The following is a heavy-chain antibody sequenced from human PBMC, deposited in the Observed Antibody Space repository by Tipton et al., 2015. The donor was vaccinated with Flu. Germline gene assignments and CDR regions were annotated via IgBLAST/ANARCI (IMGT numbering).Heavy chain of an antibody. J-gene: IGHJ6*03. D-gene: IGHD1-1*01. CDR1: GFTFDDYA. CDR2: ISWNSGSI. CDR3: ARGTIVQILVDYYSYYMDV. Sequence: SLRLSCAASGFTFDDYAMHWVRQAPGKGLEWVSGISWNSGSIGYADSVKGRFTISRDNAKNSLYLQMNSLRAEDTAVYYCARGTIVQILVDYYSYYMDVWGKGTTVTVSS. V-gene: IGHV3-9*01.